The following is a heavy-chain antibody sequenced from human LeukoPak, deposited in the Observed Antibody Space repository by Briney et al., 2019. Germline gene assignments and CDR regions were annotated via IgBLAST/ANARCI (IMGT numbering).Heavy chain of an antibody. CDR1: GYSISSGYY. CDR3: ARGLEYSSSGSDY. J-gene: IGHJ4*02. Sequence: PSETLSLTCTVSGYSISSGYYWGWIRQPPGKGLEWIGSIYHSGSSYYNPSLKSRVTISVDTSKNQFSLKLSSVTAADTAVYYCARGLEYSSSGSDYWGQGTLVTVSS. CDR2: IYHSGSS. D-gene: IGHD6-6*01. V-gene: IGHV4-38-2*02.